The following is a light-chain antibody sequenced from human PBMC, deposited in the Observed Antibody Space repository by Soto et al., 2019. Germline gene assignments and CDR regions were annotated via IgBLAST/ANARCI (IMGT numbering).Light chain of an antibody. CDR1: QSFSSTY. J-gene: IGKJ1*01. CDR3: QHFGSSRT. Sequence: VVLTQSPFTLSFSPVERSTLSFMASQSFSSTYLAWYQQKPGQAPRLLIYGASSRATGIPDRFSGSGSGTDFTLTISRLEPEDFAVYYCQHFGSSRTFGQGTKVDIK. V-gene: IGKV3-20*01. CDR2: GAS.